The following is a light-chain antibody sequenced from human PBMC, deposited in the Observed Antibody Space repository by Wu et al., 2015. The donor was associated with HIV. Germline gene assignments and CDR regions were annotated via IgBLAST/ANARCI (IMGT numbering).Light chain of an antibody. Sequence: EIVLMQSPGTLSLSPGERATLSCGASQSVSSTYLAWYQQRSGQAPRLLIYGASNRATGIPDRVSGSGSGTNFTLTISRLEPEDFAVYYCQQYGSFPFTFGPWDQSGYQT. CDR2: GAS. CDR1: QSVSSTY. V-gene: IGKV3-20*01. CDR3: QQYGSFPFT. J-gene: IGKJ3*01.